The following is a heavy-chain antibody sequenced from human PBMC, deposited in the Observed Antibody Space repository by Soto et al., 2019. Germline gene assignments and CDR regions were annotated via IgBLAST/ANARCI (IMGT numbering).Heavy chain of an antibody. J-gene: IGHJ4*02. D-gene: IGHD2-15*01. CDR2: INPSGGST. CDR3: ARVYCSGGSCYSIDY. CDR1: GYTFTSYY. Sequence: QVQLVQSGAEVKKPGASVKVSCKASGYTFTSYYLHWVLQAPGQGLEWMGIINPSGGSTSYAQKFQGRVTMTRDTSTSTVYMALSSLRSEDTAVYYCARVYCSGGSCYSIDYWGQGTLVTVSP. V-gene: IGHV1-46*03.